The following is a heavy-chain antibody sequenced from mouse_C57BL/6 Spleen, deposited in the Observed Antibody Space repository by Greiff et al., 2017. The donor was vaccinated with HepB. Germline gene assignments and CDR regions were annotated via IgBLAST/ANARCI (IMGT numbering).Heavy chain of an antibody. CDR1: GFTFTSYW. Sequence: VQLQQPGAELVKPGASVKMSCKASGFTFTSYWITWVKQRPGQGLEWIGDIYPGSGSTNYNEKFKSKATLTIDTSSSTAYMQLSSLTSEDSAVYYCARSRGYSYDGFDYWGQGTTLTVSS. CDR2: IYPGSGST. D-gene: IGHD2-12*01. J-gene: IGHJ2*01. V-gene: IGHV1-55*01. CDR3: ARSRGYSYDGFDY.